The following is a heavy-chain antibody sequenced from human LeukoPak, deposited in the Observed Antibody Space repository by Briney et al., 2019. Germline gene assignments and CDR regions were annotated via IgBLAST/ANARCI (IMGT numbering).Heavy chain of an antibody. Sequence: SETLSLTCTVSGHSLNNGYYWGWIRQPPGKGLEWIGDVSHSGNTYYNPSLKSRVTISLDTSKNQFSLKLRSVTAADTAVYYCAREGLGSGRGGDFDLWGQGTLVTVSS. V-gene: IGHV4-38-2*02. CDR3: AREGLGSGRGGDFDL. CDR1: GHSLNNGYY. CDR2: VSHSGNT. J-gene: IGHJ5*02. D-gene: IGHD2-15*01.